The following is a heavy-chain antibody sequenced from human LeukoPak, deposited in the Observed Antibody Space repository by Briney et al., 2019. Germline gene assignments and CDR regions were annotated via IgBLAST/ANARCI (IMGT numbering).Heavy chain of an antibody. V-gene: IGHV1-8*01. Sequence: GASVKVSCKASGYTLTSYDINWVRQAPGQGLEWMGWMNPNSGNTGYAQKFQGRVTMTRNTSISTAYMELSSLRSEDTAVYYCARDAADYGDSFDPWGQGTLVTVSS. J-gene: IGHJ5*02. D-gene: IGHD4-17*01. CDR3: ARDAADYGDSFDP. CDR1: GYTLTSYD. CDR2: MNPNSGNT.